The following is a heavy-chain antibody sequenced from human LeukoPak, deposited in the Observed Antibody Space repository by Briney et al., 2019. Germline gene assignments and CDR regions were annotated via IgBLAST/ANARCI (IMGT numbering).Heavy chain of an antibody. CDR3: ARGSASGSRYPFDY. D-gene: IGHD3-10*01. Sequence: GASVKVSCKSSGYTFTDFYIHWVRQAPGQGLGWMGWINPNGGGTNYAQKFQGSVTMTRDTSISTAYMELSSLTSDDTAVYSCARGSASGSRYPFDYRGQGTLVTVSS. V-gene: IGHV1-2*02. J-gene: IGHJ4*02. CDR1: GYTFTDFY. CDR2: INPNGGGT.